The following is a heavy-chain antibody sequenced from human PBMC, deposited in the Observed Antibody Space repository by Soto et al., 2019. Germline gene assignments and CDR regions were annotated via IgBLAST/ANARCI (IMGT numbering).Heavy chain of an antibody. D-gene: IGHD5-12*01. V-gene: IGHV1-69*12. J-gene: IGHJ2*01. CDR3: ARGNHRWLQLWYFDL. CDR2: IIPIFGTA. Sequence: QVQLVQSGAEVKKPGSSVTVSCKASGGTFSSYTISWVRQAPGQGREWMGGIIPIFGTANYAQKFQGRVTITAVESTSTAYMELSRLRSEDTAVYYCARGNHRWLQLWYFDLWGRGTLVTVSS. CDR1: GGTFSSYT.